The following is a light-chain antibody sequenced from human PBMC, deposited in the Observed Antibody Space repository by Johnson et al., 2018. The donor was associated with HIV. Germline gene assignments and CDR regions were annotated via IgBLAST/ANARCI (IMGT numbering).Light chain of an antibody. Sequence: QSVLTQPPSVSEAPGQKVTISCSGSSSNIGNNYVSWYQQLPGTAPKLLIYENNQRSSGIPDRFSGSKSATSATLGITGLQTGDEADYYCGTWDSSLSAGEYVFGTGTKVTVL. CDR1: SSNIGNNY. J-gene: IGLJ1*01. CDR3: GTWDSSLSAGEYV. CDR2: ENN. V-gene: IGLV1-51*02.